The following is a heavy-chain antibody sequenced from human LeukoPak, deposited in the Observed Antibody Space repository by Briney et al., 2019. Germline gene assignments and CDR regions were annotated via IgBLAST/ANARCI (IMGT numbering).Heavy chain of an antibody. Sequence: GGSLRLSCTVSGFTVSGNSMSWVRQAPGKGLEWVSFIYSAGSTHYSDSVKGRFTISIDNSKNTLYLQMNSLRAEDTAVYYCARRAGAYSHPYDYWGQGTLVTVSS. CDR2: IYSAGST. V-gene: IGHV3-53*01. CDR1: GFTVSGNS. D-gene: IGHD4/OR15-4a*01. J-gene: IGHJ4*02. CDR3: ARRAGAYSHPYDY.